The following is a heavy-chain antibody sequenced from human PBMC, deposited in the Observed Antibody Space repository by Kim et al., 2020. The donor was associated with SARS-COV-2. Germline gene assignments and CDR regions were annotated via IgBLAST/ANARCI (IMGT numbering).Heavy chain of an antibody. D-gene: IGHD3-3*01. V-gene: IGHV5-51*01. J-gene: IGHJ4*02. Sequence: GESLKISCKGSGYSFSTWWIGWVRQMPGKGLEWMGIIYPGDSDTRYSPSFEGQVTISADTSMKTAYLQWSSLKASDTAIYYCARHMGDFWTGYSAITFDYWGKGTLISVSS. CDR2: IYPGDSDT. CDR3: ARHMGDFWTGYSAITFDY. CDR1: GYSFSTWW.